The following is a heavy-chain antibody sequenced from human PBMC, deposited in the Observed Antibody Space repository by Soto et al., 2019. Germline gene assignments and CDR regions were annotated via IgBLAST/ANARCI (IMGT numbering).Heavy chain of an antibody. D-gene: IGHD5-18*01. V-gene: IGHV1-3*01. CDR1: GYTFTSYS. J-gene: IGHJ4*02. CDR2: VNAGNGNT. CDR3: ARVTAMVAGPSDY. Sequence: GASVKVSCKASGYTFTSYSIHWVRQAPGQRLEWMGWVNAGNGNTKYSQKFQGRLTITRDTSASTAYMELSSLISEDTAVIYCARVTAMVAGPSDYWGQGTQVTVSS.